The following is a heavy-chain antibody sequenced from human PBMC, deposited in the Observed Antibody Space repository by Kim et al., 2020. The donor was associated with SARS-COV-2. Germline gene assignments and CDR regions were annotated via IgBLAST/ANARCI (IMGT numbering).Heavy chain of an antibody. CDR2: MSYSGSS. Sequence: SETLSLTCTVCGGSITTSYWSWIRQPPGKGLERIGFMSYSGSSNYSPSLRGRVTMTVDTSKNQFSLTMTSLTSADTAVYYCAGHSYNSGGSFDYWGRGTLVTVSS. D-gene: IGHD3-22*01. CDR1: GGSITTSY. J-gene: IGHJ4*02. V-gene: IGHV4-59*01. CDR3: AGHSYNSGGSFDY.